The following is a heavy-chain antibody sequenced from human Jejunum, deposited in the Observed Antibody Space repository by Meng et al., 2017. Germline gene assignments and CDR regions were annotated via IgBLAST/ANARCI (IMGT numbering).Heavy chain of an antibody. CDR3: ATPNTNLKGDDYFDY. J-gene: IGHJ4*01. D-gene: IGHD2-21*02. Sequence: GESLKISCAASGFIFNNAWMSWVRQAPGKGLEWVGRIKSNVDGGTTDYAAPVKGRFSISRDDSKNTLVLQMNSLKTEDTGVYYCATPNTNLKGDDYFDYWGHGTLVTVSS. V-gene: IGHV3-15*01. CDR2: IKSNVDGGTT. CDR1: GFIFNNAW.